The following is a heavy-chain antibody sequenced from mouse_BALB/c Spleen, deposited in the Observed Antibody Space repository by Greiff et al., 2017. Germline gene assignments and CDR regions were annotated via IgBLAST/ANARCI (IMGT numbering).Heavy chain of an antibody. CDR3: ARKELRLLHAMDY. J-gene: IGHJ4*01. CDR1: GYTFTSYT. Sequence: VQLQQSGAELARPGASVKMSCKASGYTFTSYTMHWVKQRPGQGLEWIGYINPSTGYTEYNQKFKDKATLTADKSSSTAYMQLSSLTSEDSAVYYCARKELRLLHAMDYWGQGTSVTVSS. CDR2: INPSTGYT. V-gene: IGHV1-4*01. D-gene: IGHD1-2*01.